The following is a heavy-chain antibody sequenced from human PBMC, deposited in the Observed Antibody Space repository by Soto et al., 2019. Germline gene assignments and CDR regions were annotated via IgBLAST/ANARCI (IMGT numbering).Heavy chain of an antibody. CDR1: GFTFSSYG. CDR2: ISYDGSNE. J-gene: IGHJ4*02. D-gene: IGHD3-22*01. CDR3: AKDGGYYFDY. V-gene: IGHV3-30*18. Sequence: GGSLRLSCAASGFTFSSYGMHWVRQAPGKGLEWVAVISYDGSNEYYADSVKGRFTISRDNSKNTLYLQMNSLRAEDTAVYYCAKDGGYYFDYWGQGTLVTVSS.